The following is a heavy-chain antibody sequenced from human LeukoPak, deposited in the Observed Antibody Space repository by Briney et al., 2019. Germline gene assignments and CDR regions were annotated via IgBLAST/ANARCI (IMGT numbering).Heavy chain of an antibody. V-gene: IGHV3-21*01. CDR1: GFAFSSYS. J-gene: IGHJ4*02. CDR3: ARGGRIFGVVPLDY. D-gene: IGHD3-3*01. CDR2: ISSSSSYI. Sequence: GGSLRLSCAASGFAFSSYSMNWVRQAPGQGLEWVSSISSSSSYIYYADSVKGRFTISRDNAKNSLYLQMNSLRAEDTAVYYCARGGRIFGVVPLDYWGQGTLVTVSS.